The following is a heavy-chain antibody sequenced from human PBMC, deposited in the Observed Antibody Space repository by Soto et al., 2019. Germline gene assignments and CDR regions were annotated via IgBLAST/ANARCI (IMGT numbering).Heavy chain of an antibody. CDR2: INHSGST. D-gene: IGHD1-20*01. CDR1: GGSFSGYY. CDR3: ARIRLSPRRYNWNDHYYHYYGMDV. V-gene: IGHV4-34*01. J-gene: IGHJ6*02. Sequence: SETLSLTCAVYGGSFSGYYWSWIRQPPGKGLEWIGEINHSGSTNYNPSLKSRVTISVDTSKNQFSLKLSSVTAADTAVYYCARIRLSPRRYNWNDHYYHYYGMDVWGQGTTVTVSS.